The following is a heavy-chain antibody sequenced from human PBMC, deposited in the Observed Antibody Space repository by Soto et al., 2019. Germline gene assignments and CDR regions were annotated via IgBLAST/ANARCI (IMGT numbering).Heavy chain of an antibody. V-gene: IGHV1-2*04. CDR2: INPNSGGT. J-gene: IGHJ4*02. CDR1: GYTFTGYY. CDR3: ARGRASYCSSTSCYGGLVGDFDY. Sequence: QVQLVQSGAEVKKPGASVKVSCKASGYTFTGYYMHWVRQAPGQGLEWMGGINPNSGGTNYAQKFQGWVTMTRDTSISTAYMELSRLRSDDTAVYYCARGRASYCSSTSCYGGLVGDFDYWGQGTLVTVSS. D-gene: IGHD2-2*01.